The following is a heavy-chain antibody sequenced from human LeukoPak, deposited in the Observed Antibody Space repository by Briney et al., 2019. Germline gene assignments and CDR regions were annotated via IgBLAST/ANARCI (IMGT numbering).Heavy chain of an antibody. Sequence: SETLSLTCTVPGGSISSGSYYWSWIRQPAGKGLEWIGRIYTSGSTNYNPSLKSRVTISVDTSKNQFSLKLSSVTAADTAGYYCARVPVPYSSSWYNPEGWFDPWGQGTLVTVSS. D-gene: IGHD6-13*01. J-gene: IGHJ5*02. V-gene: IGHV4-61*02. CDR1: GGSISSGSYY. CDR2: IYTSGST. CDR3: ARVPVPYSSSWYNPEGWFDP.